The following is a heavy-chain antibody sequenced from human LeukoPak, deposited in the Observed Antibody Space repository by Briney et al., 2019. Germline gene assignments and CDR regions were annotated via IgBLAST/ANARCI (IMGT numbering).Heavy chain of an antibody. CDR3: AKLGWSTRSEFDY. CDR2: ISSSSSTI. D-gene: IGHD1-1*01. J-gene: IGHJ4*02. CDR1: GFTFSSYS. V-gene: IGHV3-48*01. Sequence: RSGGSLRLSCAASGFTFSSYSMNWVRQAPGKGLEWVSYISSSSSTIYYADSVKGRFTISGDNAKNSLYLQMNSLRAEDTAVYYCAKLGWSTRSEFDYWGQGTLVTVSS.